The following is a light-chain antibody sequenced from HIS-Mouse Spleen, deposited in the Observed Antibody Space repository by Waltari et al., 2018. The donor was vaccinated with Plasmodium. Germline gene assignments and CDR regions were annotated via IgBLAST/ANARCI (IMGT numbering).Light chain of an antibody. V-gene: IGLV3-19*01. Sequence: SSELTQDPAVSVALGQTVRITCQGDSLRSYYDSWYQQKPGQAPVLVIYGKNNRPSGIPDRFSGSSSGNTASLTITGAQAEDEADYYCNSRDSSGNHQVFGGGTKLTVL. CDR3: NSRDSSGNHQV. CDR2: GKN. CDR1: SLRSYY. J-gene: IGLJ3*02.